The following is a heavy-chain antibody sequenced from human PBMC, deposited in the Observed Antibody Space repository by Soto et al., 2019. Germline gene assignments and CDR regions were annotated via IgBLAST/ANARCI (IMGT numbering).Heavy chain of an antibody. Sequence: SSTXSLTCTFSVSSIIITYYYWSWIRQAPGKGLEWIGYVYYTGSTYYNPSLMSRLTISVDTSKNKFSLKLTSVTAAETAVYYCVRNAREGDVAKNWLERWGQGTQV. J-gene: IGHJ4*02. CDR2: VYYTGST. V-gene: IGHV4-30-4*01. CDR1: VSSIIITYYY. D-gene: IGHD3-9*01. CDR3: VRNAREGDVAKNWLER.